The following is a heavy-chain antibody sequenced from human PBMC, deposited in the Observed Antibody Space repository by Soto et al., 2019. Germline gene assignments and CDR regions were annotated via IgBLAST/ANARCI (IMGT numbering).Heavy chain of an antibody. J-gene: IGHJ3*02. CDR1: GYTFTSYY. CDR3: ARESLHARFLEWLSPYQAFDI. Sequence: ASVKVSCKASGYTFTSYYMHWVRQAPGQGLEWMGIINPSGGSTSYAQKFQGRVTMTRDTSTSTVYMELSSLRSEDTAVYYCARESLHARFLEWLSPYQAFDIWGQGTMVTVSS. D-gene: IGHD3-3*01. V-gene: IGHV1-46*01. CDR2: INPSGGST.